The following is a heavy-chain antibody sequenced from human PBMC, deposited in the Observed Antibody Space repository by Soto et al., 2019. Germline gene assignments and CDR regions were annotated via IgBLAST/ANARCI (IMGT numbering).Heavy chain of an antibody. V-gene: IGHV1-3*01. D-gene: IGHD3-3*01. Sequence: QVQLVQSGAEVKKPGASVKVSCKASGYTFTSYAMHWVRQAPGQRLEWMGWINAGNGNTKYSQKFQGRVTSTRDTSASTADMELSSVSSEDTAVYYCAARRGDFWSGYYYFDFWGHGTMVTVSS. CDR1: GYTFTSYA. CDR3: AARRGDFWSGYYYFDF. CDR2: INAGNGNT. J-gene: IGHJ4*01.